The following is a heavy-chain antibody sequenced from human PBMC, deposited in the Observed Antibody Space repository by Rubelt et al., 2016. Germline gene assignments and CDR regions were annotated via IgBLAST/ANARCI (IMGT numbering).Heavy chain of an antibody. J-gene: IGHJ2*01. V-gene: IGHV1-2*02. CDR2: INPNSGGT. CDR1: GYTFTGYY. Sequence: QVQLVQSGAEVKKPGASVKVSCKASGYTFTGYYMHWVRQAPRQGLEWMGWINPNSGGTNYAQKFQGRVTMTRDTSISTAYMELSRLRSDDTAVYYCARDRIRIAARQGWYFDLWGRGTLVTVSS. D-gene: IGHD6-6*01. CDR3: ARDRIRIAARQGWYFDL.